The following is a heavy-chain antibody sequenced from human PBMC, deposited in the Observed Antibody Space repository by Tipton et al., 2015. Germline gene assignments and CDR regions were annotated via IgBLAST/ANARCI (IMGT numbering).Heavy chain of an antibody. CDR3: ARGGWSLDY. V-gene: IGHV4-61*01. J-gene: IGHJ4*02. CDR1: GDSVSSGNYH. D-gene: IGHD2-15*01. CDR2: LQTSGST. Sequence: TLSLTCTVSGDSVSSGNYHWSWIRQPPGKGLEWIGCLQTSGSTNYNPSLKSRLTISIDTSKNEFSLTLSSVTAADTAVYYCARGGWSLDYWGQGTLVTVSS.